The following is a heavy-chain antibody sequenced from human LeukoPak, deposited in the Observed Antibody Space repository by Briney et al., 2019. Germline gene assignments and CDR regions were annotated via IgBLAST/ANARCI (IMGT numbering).Heavy chain of an antibody. D-gene: IGHD3-9*01. CDR1: GFGISGYW. Sequence: PGGSLRLSCAASGFGISGYWMHWVRQAPEKGLVWVSHVNGDGSATTYADSVKGRFTISRDVAKNTVYLQMSSLRAEDTAVYYCARDARYSMDVWGQGTTVTVSS. CDR3: ARDARYSMDV. V-gene: IGHV3-74*01. CDR2: VNGDGSAT. J-gene: IGHJ6*02.